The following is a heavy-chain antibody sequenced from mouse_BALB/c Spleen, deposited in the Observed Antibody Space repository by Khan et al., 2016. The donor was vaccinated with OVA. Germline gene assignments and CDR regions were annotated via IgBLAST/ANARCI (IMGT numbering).Heavy chain of an antibody. Sequence: QVQLKQSGPGLVAPSQSLSITCTVSGFSLSRYNIHWVRQPPGKGLEWLGVIWGGVGTDYNSTLKSRLSIRKDNSKSQVLLKMNSLQTDDTAIYYCARAYYRFDGYYAMDYWGQGTSVTVSS. CDR3: ARAYYRFDGYYAMDY. CDR2: IWGGVGT. J-gene: IGHJ4*01. D-gene: IGHD2-14*01. V-gene: IGHV2-6-4*01. CDR1: GFSLSRYN.